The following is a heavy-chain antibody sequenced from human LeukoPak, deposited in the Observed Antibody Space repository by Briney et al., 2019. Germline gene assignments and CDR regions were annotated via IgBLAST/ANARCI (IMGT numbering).Heavy chain of an antibody. CDR2: IYHSGST. V-gene: IGHV4-4*02. Sequence: SETLSLTCAVSGGSISSSNWWSWVRQPPGKVPEWIGVIYHSGSTNYNQSLKSRVTISVDKSKNQFSLKLSSVTAADTAVYYCSVGGVYLRGGAEAFDIWGQGTMVTVSS. D-gene: IGHD3-10*01. J-gene: IGHJ3*02. CDR1: GGSISSSNW. CDR3: SVGGVYLRGGAEAFDI.